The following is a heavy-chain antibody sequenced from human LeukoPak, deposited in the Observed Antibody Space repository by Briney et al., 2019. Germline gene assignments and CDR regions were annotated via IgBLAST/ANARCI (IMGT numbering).Heavy chain of an antibody. Sequence: TGGSLRLSCAASGFTLSSFAMNWVRQAPGKGLEWVSSRSDSGASTFYEDSVKGRFFISRDNSENILYLQMDSLRAEDTAIYYCAKGWESYYDTSGYYPFDYWGQGTLVTVSS. CDR3: AKGWESYYDTSGYYPFDY. CDR2: RSDSGAST. D-gene: IGHD3-22*01. V-gene: IGHV3-23*01. CDR1: GFTLSSFA. J-gene: IGHJ4*02.